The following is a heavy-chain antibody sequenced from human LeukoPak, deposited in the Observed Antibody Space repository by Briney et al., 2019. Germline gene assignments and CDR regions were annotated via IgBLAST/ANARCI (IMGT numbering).Heavy chain of an antibody. D-gene: IGHD2-8*01. CDR1: GGSFSGYY. Sequence: PSETLSLTCAVYGGSFSGYYWSWIRQPPGKGLEWIGEINHSGSTNYNPSLKSRVTISVDTSKNQFSLKLSSVTAADTAVYYCVNGSPNLYYWGQGGLVTVSS. CDR3: VNGSPNLYY. V-gene: IGHV4-34*01. CDR2: INHSGST. J-gene: IGHJ4*02.